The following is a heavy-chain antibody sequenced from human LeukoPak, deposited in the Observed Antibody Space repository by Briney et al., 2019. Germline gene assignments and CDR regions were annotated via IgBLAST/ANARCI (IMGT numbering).Heavy chain of an antibody. Sequence: SETLSLTCAVYGGSFSGYYWSWIRQPPGKGLEWIGEINHSGSTNYNPSLKSRVTISVDTSKNQFSLKLSSVTAADTAVYYCARVGSSSWRDYYYYYMDVWGKGTTVTVSS. V-gene: IGHV4-34*01. CDR2: INHSGST. CDR3: ARVGSSSWRDYYYYYMDV. D-gene: IGHD6-13*01. J-gene: IGHJ6*03. CDR1: GGSFSGYY.